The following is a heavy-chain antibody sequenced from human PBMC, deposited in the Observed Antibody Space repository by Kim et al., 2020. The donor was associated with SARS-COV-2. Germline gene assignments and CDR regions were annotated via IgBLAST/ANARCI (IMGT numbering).Heavy chain of an antibody. V-gene: IGHV4-59*01. Sequence: SETLSLTCTVSGGSINNYCWSWLRQPPGKGLEWVGYICNSVSASYNSSLKSRVTISVDTSKKQFSLKLSSVTAADTAVYYCARATGGYAYLFDYWGQGTLVTVSS. D-gene: IGHD5-12*01. CDR1: GGSINNYC. CDR2: ICNSVSA. CDR3: ARATGGYAYLFDY. J-gene: IGHJ4*02.